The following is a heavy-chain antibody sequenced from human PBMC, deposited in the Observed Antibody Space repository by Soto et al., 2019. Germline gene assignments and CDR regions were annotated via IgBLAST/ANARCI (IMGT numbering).Heavy chain of an antibody. J-gene: IGHJ6*02. CDR1: GCTFSSYA. CDR3: AETPKAYYDFWSGYSSYYGMDV. CDR2: IIPMFGTA. V-gene: IGHV1-69*13. D-gene: IGHD3-3*01. Sequence: SVKVSCKASGCTFSSYAISWVRQAPGQGLEWMGGIIPMFGTANYAQKFQGRVTITADESTSTAYMELSSLRSEDTAVYYCAETPKAYYDFWSGYSSYYGMDVWGQGTMVTVSS.